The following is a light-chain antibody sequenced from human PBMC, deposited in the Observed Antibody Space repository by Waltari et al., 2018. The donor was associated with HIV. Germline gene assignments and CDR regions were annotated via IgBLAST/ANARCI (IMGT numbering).Light chain of an antibody. V-gene: IGKV3-11*01. Sequence: EIVLTQSPATLSLSPGERVTLSCRASQSVSSYLAWYQQKPGQSPRLLIYDASNRATGIPARFSGSGSGTDFTLTISSLQSEDFAVYYCQQYNDWPLTFGGGTKVEIK. CDR1: QSVSSY. CDR2: DAS. J-gene: IGKJ4*01. CDR3: QQYNDWPLT.